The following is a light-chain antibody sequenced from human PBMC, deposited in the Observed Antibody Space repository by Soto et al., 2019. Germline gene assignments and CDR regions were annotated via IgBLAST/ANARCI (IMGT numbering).Light chain of an antibody. V-gene: IGKV1-5*03. CDR1: RSISSW. CDR3: QQYNSYEGT. Sequence: DIQMTQSPSTLSASVGGRVTITCRASRSISSWLAWYQQKPGKAPKLLIYKASSLESGVPSRFSGSGSGTEFTLTISSLQPDDLATYYCQQYNSYEGTFGQGTKVEIK. CDR2: KAS. J-gene: IGKJ1*01.